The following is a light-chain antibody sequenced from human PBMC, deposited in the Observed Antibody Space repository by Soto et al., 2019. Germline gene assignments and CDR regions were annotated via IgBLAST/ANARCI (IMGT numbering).Light chain of an antibody. CDR1: QSISSY. J-gene: IGKJ4*01. CDR2: AAS. V-gene: IGKV1-39*01. Sequence: DIQMTQSPSSLSASVGDRVTITCRASQSISSYLNWYQQKPGKAPKLLIYAASSFQSGVPSRFSGSGYGTDFTLTISSLQPEDFATYYCQQSYSTPLTFRGGTKVEIK. CDR3: QQSYSTPLT.